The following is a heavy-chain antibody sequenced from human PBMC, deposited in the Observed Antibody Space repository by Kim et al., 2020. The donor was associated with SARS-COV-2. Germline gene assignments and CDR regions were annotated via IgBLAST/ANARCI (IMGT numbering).Heavy chain of an antibody. D-gene: IGHD3-22*01. V-gene: IGHV1-58*01. Sequence: SVKVSCKASGFTFTSSAVQWVRQARGQRLEWIGWIVVGSGNTNYAQKFQERVTITRDMSTSTAYMELSSLRSEDTAVYYCAASGAGDSSGYYASRWGPPDYWGQGTLVTVSS. CDR3: AASGAGDSSGYYASRWGPPDY. J-gene: IGHJ4*02. CDR1: GFTFTSSA. CDR2: IVVGSGNT.